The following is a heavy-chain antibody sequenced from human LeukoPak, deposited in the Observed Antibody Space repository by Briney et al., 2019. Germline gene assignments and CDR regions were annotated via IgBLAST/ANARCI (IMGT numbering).Heavy chain of an antibody. Sequence: SETLSLTCSVSGGSISSSSYYWGWIRQPPGKGLEWIGSIYYSGSTYYNPSLKSRVTISVDTSKNQFSLKLNSVTATDTAVYYCARRQGGVVIAEYVFDSWGQGTMVTVSS. CDR1: GGSISSSSYY. V-gene: IGHV4-39*01. CDR2: IYYSGST. CDR3: ARRQGGVVIAEYVFDS. J-gene: IGHJ3*02. D-gene: IGHD3-3*01.